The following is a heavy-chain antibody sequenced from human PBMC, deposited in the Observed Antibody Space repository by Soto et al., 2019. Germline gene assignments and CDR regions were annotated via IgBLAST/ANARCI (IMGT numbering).Heavy chain of an antibody. J-gene: IGHJ4*02. CDR3: ARRGLSNNDY. CDR2: ILHIGDSA. V-gene: IGHV3-23*01. CDR1: GFSFSANA. Sequence: DVQLLESGGGLVQPGGSLRLSCVASGFSFSANAMTWVRQAPGKWLEWVSSILHIGDSAYYADSVKGRFTISRDNSKSTLYLQMNSLRADDTAVYYCARRGLSNNDYWGQGTLVTVSS. D-gene: IGHD1-1*01.